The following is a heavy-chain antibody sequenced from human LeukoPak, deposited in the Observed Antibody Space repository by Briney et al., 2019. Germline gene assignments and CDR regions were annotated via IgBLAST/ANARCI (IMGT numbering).Heavy chain of an antibody. D-gene: IGHD4-17*01. V-gene: IGHV4-59*01. CDR2: IYYSGST. Sequence: PSETLSLTCTVSGGSISSYYWSWIRQPPGKGLEWIGYIYYSGSTNYNPSLKSRVTISVDTSENQFSLKMTSVTAADTAVYYCARDFFAATVTTGASAFDIWGQGTMVTVSS. CDR3: ARDFFAATVTTGASAFDI. J-gene: IGHJ3*02. CDR1: GGSISSYY.